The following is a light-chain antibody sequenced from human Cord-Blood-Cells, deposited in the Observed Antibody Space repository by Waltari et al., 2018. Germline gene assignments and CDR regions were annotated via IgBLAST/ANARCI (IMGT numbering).Light chain of an antibody. V-gene: IGKV3-20*01. Sequence: DIVLTQSPGTLSLSPGERATISCRASQSVSSSYLAWYQQKPGQAHRLLIYGASRRATGLPDRCGGSCSATDSTPTSSRLEPEDFAVYYHQQYGSSPRTFGQGTKVEIK. CDR1: QSVSSSY. J-gene: IGKJ1*01. CDR3: QQYGSSPRT. CDR2: GAS.